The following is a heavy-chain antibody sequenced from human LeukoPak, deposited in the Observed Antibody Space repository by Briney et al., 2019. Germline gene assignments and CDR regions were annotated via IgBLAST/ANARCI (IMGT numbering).Heavy chain of an antibody. V-gene: IGHV4-59*01. J-gene: IGHJ4*02. Sequence: SETLSLTCTVSGGSISSYYWSWIRQPPGKGLEWIGYIYYSGSTNYKPSLKSRVTISVDTSKNQFSLKLSSVTAADTAVYYCARVTRGDFDYWGQGTLVTVSS. CDR2: IYYSGST. CDR3: ARVTRGDFDY. CDR1: GGSISSYY.